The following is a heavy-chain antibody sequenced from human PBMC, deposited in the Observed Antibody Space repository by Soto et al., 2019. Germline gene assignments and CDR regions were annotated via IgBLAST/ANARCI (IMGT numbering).Heavy chain of an antibody. CDR2: ISGGRGST. CDR3: AKASTIQWDLVQ. CDR1: GFTFSSFA. J-gene: IGHJ4*02. V-gene: IGHV3-23*01. Sequence: EVQLLESGGGLVQPGGSLRLSCAASGFTFSSFAMSWVRQAPGKGLEWVSAISGGRGSTFYPDSMKGRYTIFRDNSKNTLFLHMKSLRVEDTAVYYCAKASTIQWDLVQWGQGTLVTVSS. D-gene: IGHD1-26*01.